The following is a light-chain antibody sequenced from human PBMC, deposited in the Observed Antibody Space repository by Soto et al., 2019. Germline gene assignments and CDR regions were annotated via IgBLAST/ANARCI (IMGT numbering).Light chain of an antibody. CDR1: QSVSID. J-gene: IGKJ1*01. V-gene: IGKV3D-15*01. CDR2: GAS. CDR3: QHYNSYSEA. Sequence: EIVMTQSPATLSVSPGERATLYCRASQSVSIDLAWYQQTPGQAPRLLIYGASSRATGIPDRFSGSGSGTEFTLTISSLQPDDFATYYCQHYNSYSEAFGQGTKVDIK.